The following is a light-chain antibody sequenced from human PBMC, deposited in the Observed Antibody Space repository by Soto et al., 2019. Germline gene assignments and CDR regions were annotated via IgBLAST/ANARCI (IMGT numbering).Light chain of an antibody. V-gene: IGKV2-24*01. CDR1: QSLVHSDGNTY. CDR3: MQFAHFPRT. J-gene: IGKJ1*01. CDR2: QIS. Sequence: DVVLTQTPLSSPVTLGQPASISCRSSQSLVHSDGNTYLSWLQQRPGQPPRLLIYQISNRFSGVPDRFSGSGAGTVFTLKISRVEAEDVGVYYCMQFAHFPRTFGQGTKVEIK.